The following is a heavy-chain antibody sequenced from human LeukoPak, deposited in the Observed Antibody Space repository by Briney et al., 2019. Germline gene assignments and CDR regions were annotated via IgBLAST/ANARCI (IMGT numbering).Heavy chain of an antibody. D-gene: IGHD2-2*01. CDR2: IHYGGSNT. CDR1: GFSFSDYG. V-gene: IGHV3-30*02. Sequence: TGGSLRLSCVASGFSFSDYGMHWVRQTPGKGLECVAFIHYGGSNTYYADSVKGRITISRDDSKNTLYLQMNSLRAEDTAVYYCAKEEGYCSSTSCPNDAFDIWGQGTMVTVSS. CDR3: AKEEGYCSSTSCPNDAFDI. J-gene: IGHJ3*02.